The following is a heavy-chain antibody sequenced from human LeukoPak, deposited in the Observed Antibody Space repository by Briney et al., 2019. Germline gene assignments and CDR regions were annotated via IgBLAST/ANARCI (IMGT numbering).Heavy chain of an antibody. CDR2: ISSSGSTI. V-gene: IGHV3-48*03. J-gene: IGHJ4*02. D-gene: IGHD6-13*01. Sequence: GGSLRLSCAASGFTFSSYEMNWVSQAAGQVMEWVSYISSSGSTIYYADSVKGRFTISRDNSKHSLYLQMNSLRAEDTAVYYCARDHRSQYSSSWYGGIYFDYWGQGTLVTVSS. CDR1: GFTFSSYE. CDR3: ARDHRSQYSSSWYGGIYFDY.